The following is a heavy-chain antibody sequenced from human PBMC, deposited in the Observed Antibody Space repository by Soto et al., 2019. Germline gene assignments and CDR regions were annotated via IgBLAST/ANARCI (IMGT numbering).Heavy chain of an antibody. CDR2: INQDGNEK. Sequence: GGSLRLSCSVSGFTFNSVWMSWVRQAPGKGLEWVVNINQDGNEKFYVDSVMGRFTISRDNAKNSLFLQMNSLRVEDTAVYYCASTPVAARYFDYWGRGTLVTVSS. V-gene: IGHV3-7*01. J-gene: IGHJ4*02. CDR3: ASTPVAARYFDY. D-gene: IGHD6-6*01. CDR1: GFTFNSVW.